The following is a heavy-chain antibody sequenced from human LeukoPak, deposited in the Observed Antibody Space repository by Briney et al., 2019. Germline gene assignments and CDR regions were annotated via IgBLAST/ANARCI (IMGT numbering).Heavy chain of an antibody. CDR3: ARGAYCSSTSCYPLTLFDH. CDR2: IWYDGSNK. CDR1: GFTFSTYG. Sequence: GGSLRLSCGASGFTFSTYGMHWVRQAPGKGLEWAGVIWYDGSNKYYADSVKGRFTISRDNSKNTLYLQMNSLRAEDTAVYYCARGAYCSSTSCYPLTLFDHWGQGTLVTVSS. J-gene: IGHJ4*02. V-gene: IGHV3-33*01. D-gene: IGHD2-2*01.